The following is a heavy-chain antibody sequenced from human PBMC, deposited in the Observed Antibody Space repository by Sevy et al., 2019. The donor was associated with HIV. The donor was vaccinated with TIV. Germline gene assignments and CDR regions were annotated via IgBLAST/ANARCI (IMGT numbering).Heavy chain of an antibody. J-gene: IGHJ4*02. D-gene: IGHD3-16*01. V-gene: IGHV3-7*01. Sequence: GGSLSLSVGASGFTFRPNWMNWVPRPPGRGREWGANIKADGSDKHNVDSVEGRFTISRDNAKNLLFLQMNSLRVEDTAVYYCAHETFGRFESWGQGTLVTVSS. CDR1: GFTFRPNW. CDR3: AHETFGRFES. CDR2: IKADGSDK.